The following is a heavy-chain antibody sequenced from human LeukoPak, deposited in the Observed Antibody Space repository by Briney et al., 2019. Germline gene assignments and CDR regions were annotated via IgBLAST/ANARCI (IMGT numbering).Heavy chain of an antibody. V-gene: IGHV4-59*01. CDR1: GGSISSYY. CDR3: ARLSSSSSWLYYYYYMDV. Sequence: PSETLSLTCTVSGGSISSYYWSWIRQPPGKGLEWIGYIYYSGSTNYNPSLKSRVTISVDTSKNQFSLKLSSVTAADTAVYYCARLSSSSSWLYYYYYMDVWGKGTTVTVSS. J-gene: IGHJ6*03. D-gene: IGHD6-13*01. CDR2: IYYSGST.